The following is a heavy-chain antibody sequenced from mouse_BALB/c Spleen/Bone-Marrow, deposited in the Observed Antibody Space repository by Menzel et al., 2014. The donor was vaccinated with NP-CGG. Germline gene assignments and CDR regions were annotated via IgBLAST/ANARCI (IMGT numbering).Heavy chain of an antibody. Sequence: EVQLQQSGPELVKPGASVKMSCKASGYIFTDYYMKWVEQSHGKSLEWIGDINPINGDTFYNQKFKGKATLTVDRSSSTAYMQLDSLTSEDSAVYYCAMGVRLYWYFDVWGAGTTVTVSS. CDR3: AMGVRLYWYFDV. CDR2: INPINGDT. D-gene: IGHD2-3*01. J-gene: IGHJ1*01. CDR1: GYIFTDYY. V-gene: IGHV1-26*01.